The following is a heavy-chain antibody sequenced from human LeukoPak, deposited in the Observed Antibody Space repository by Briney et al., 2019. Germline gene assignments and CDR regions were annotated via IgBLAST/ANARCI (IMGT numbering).Heavy chain of an antibody. J-gene: IGHJ4*02. D-gene: IGHD2-2*01. CDR1: GFTFSNFG. V-gene: IGHV3-30*19. CDR2: IWYDGSNK. CDR3: ARGAMLDY. Sequence: GGSLRLSCAASGFTFSNFGIDWVRQAPGKGLEWVAVIWYDGSNKYYADSVKGRFTISRDNSKNTLYLQMNSLRAEDTAVYYCARGAMLDYWGQGTLVTVSS.